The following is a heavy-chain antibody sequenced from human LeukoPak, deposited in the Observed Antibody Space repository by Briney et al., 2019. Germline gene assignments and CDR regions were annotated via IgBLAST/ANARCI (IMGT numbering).Heavy chain of an antibody. CDR3: ARDTEGYIYGYYYYGMDV. CDR2: ISSSSSII. J-gene: IGHJ6*02. Sequence: GGSLRLSCVASGFTFSTYSMNWVRQAPGKGLEWVSYISSSSSIIHYADSVKGRFTISRDNSKNSLYLQMNSLRNDDTALYYCARDTEGYIYGYYYYGMDVWGQGTTVTVSS. D-gene: IGHD5-18*01. CDR1: GFTFSTYS. V-gene: IGHV3-48*02.